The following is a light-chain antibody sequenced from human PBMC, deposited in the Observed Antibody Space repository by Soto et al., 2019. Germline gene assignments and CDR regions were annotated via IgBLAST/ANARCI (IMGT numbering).Light chain of an antibody. V-gene: IGLV2-23*02. CDR2: EVS. CDR3: CSYGDGRTVV. J-gene: IGLJ2*01. CDR1: SSDVGTYNL. Sequence: QSVLTQPASVSGSPGQSITISCTGPSSDVGTYNLVSWYQHLPGKAPKLMIYEVSKRPSGVSNRFSGSKSGDTASLTISGLQAEDEADYYCCSYGDGRTVVFGGGTKLTVL.